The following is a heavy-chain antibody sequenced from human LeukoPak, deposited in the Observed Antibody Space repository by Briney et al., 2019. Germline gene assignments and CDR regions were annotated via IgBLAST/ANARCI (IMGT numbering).Heavy chain of an antibody. Sequence: PSETLSLTCTVSGGSISSYYWSWIRQPAGKGLEWIGRIYTSGSTNYNPSLKSRVTMSVDTSNNQFSLKLSSVTAADTAVYYCARGAYIYGSGSYYFDYWGQGNLVIVSS. CDR3: ARGAYIYGSGSYYFDY. CDR2: IYTSGST. D-gene: IGHD3-10*01. J-gene: IGHJ4*02. CDR1: GGSISSYY. V-gene: IGHV4-4*07.